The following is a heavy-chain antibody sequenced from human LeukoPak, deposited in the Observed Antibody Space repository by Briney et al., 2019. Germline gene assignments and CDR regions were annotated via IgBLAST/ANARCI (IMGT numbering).Heavy chain of an antibody. J-gene: IGHJ4*02. CDR3: HSRFLEWLLDY. D-gene: IGHD3-3*01. CDR2: IYHSGST. V-gene: IGHV4-4*02. Sequence: NSSETLSLTCAVSGGSISSSNWWSWVRQPPGKGLEWIGEIYHSGSTNYNPSLKSRVTISVDKSKNQFSLKLSSVTAADTAVYYCHSRFLEWLLDYWGQGTLVTVSS. CDR1: GGSISSSNW.